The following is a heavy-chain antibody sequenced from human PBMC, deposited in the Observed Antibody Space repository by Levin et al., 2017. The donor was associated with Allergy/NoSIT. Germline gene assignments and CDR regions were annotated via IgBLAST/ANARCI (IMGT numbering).Heavy chain of an antibody. D-gene: IGHD5-12*01. CDR3: ARDSNSGSYNWFDP. CDR2: IYYSGST. CDR1: GGSISSYY. J-gene: IGHJ5*02. Sequence: SETLSLTCTVSGGSISSYYWSWIRQPPGKGLEWIGYIYYSGSTNYNPSLKSRVTISVDTSKNQFSLKLSSVTAADTAVYYCARDSNSGSYNWFDPWGQGTLVTVSS. V-gene: IGHV4-59*01.